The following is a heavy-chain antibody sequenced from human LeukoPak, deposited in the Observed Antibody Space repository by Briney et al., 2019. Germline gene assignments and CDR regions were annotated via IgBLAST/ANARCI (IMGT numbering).Heavy chain of an antibody. CDR3: GRDTPLSGLDV. Sequence: GGSLRLSCAASGLTVSHNYMSWVRQAPGKGLEWVSVIYSGGSTYYVDSVKGRFTISRDNSNNTLYLQMNSLRVEDTAVYYCGRDTPLSGLDVWGQGTMVTVSS. CDR2: IYSGGST. D-gene: IGHD1-26*01. J-gene: IGHJ3*01. V-gene: IGHV3-53*01. CDR1: GLTVSHNY.